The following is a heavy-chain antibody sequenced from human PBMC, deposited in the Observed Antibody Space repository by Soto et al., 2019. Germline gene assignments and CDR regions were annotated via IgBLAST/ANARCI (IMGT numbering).Heavy chain of an antibody. CDR3: VRGRDSRGWYNGY. CDR1: GFTLSDHY. D-gene: IGHD6-19*01. Sequence: EVQLVESGGGLVQPGGSLRLSCAASGFTLSDHYMDWVRQAPGKGLEWVGRTRNKANSYTTEYAASVKGRFTISRDDSKNALYLQMNSMKTEDTAVYYCVRGRDSRGWYNGYWGQGTVVTVSS. CDR2: TRNKANSYTT. J-gene: IGHJ4*02. V-gene: IGHV3-72*01.